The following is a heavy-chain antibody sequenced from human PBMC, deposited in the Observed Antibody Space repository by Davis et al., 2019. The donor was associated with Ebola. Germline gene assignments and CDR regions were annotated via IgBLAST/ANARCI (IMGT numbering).Heavy chain of an antibody. J-gene: IGHJ4*02. Sequence: GGSLRLSCAASGFTFSNYGMAWVRQAPGKGLEWVSGISGRGLTTEYADNVQGRFTISRDNSKNTLFLQMNSLRAEDTAVYYCAKVGYYYDSSGYYGGGIFDYWGQGTLVTVSS. D-gene: IGHD3-22*01. CDR1: GFTFSNYG. CDR3: AKVGYYYDSSGYYGGGIFDY. V-gene: IGHV3-23*01. CDR2: ISGRGLTT.